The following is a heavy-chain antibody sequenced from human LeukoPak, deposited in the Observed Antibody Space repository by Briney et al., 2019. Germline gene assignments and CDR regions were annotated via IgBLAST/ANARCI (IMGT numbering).Heavy chain of an antibody. D-gene: IGHD3-16*01. V-gene: IGHV1-58*02. CDR1: GFTFRSSA. J-gene: IGHJ5*02. Sequence: SVKVSCKTSGFTFRSSAIQWVRQARGQRLEWIGWIVVGSGATSYAHYLQERLTITRDMSTGTAYLELSGLRSEGTGIYYCAAETYTDSCCWFDPWGQGTLVTVSS. CDR2: IVVGSGAT. CDR3: AAETYTDSCCWFDP.